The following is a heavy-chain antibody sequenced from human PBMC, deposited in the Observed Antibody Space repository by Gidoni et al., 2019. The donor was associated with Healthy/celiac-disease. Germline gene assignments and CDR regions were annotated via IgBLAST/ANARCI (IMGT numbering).Heavy chain of an antibody. Sequence: QVQLVQSGAEVKKPGASVKVSCKASGYTFTGYYLHWVRQAPGHGLEWMGWINPNSGGTNYAQKFQGRVTMTRDTSISTAYMELSRLRSDDTAVYYCARDHRLGSSWSTSYYYYYGMDVWGQGTTVTVSS. CDR3: ARDHRLGSSWSTSYYYYYGMDV. J-gene: IGHJ6*02. CDR1: GYTFTGYY. D-gene: IGHD6-13*01. V-gene: IGHV1-2*02. CDR2: INPNSGGT.